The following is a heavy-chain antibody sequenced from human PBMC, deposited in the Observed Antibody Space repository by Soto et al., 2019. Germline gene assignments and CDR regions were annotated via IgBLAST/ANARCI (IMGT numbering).Heavy chain of an antibody. Sequence: HGESLKISCKGSGYSFTSYWIGWVRQMPGKGLEWMGIIYPGDSDTRYSPSFQGQVTISADKSISTAYLQWSSLKASDTAMYYCASSSYSSGWYSYYYYGMDVWGQGTTVTVSS. D-gene: IGHD6-19*01. CDR3: ASSSYSSGWYSYYYYGMDV. V-gene: IGHV5-51*01. CDR2: IYPGDSDT. J-gene: IGHJ6*02. CDR1: GYSFTSYW.